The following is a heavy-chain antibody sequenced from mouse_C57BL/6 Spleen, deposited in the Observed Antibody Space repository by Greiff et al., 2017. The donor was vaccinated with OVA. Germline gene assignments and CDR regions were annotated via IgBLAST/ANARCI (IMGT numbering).Heavy chain of an antibody. CDR1: GYTFTDYY. CDR2: INPYNGGT. J-gene: IGHJ2*01. Sequence: EVQLQQSGPVLVKPGASVKMSCKASGYTFTDYYMNWVKQSHGKSLEWIGVINPYNGGTSYNQKFKGKATLTVDKSSSTAYMELNSLTSEDSAVYYCARGSDYDGYFDYWGQGTTLTVSS. V-gene: IGHV1-19*01. D-gene: IGHD2-4*01. CDR3: ARGSDYDGYFDY.